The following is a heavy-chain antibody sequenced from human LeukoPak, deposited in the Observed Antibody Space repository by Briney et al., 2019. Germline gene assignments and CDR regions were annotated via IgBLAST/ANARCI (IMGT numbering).Heavy chain of an antibody. CDR3: ARVYSSSHNWFDT. J-gene: IGHJ5*02. CDR2: IHYSGTT. V-gene: IGHV4-39*07. Sequence: SETLSLTCTVSGGSISTTSYFWAWIRQPPGEGLEWIGSIHYSGTTYYNSSLKSRVSISVETSKNHFSLKMSSLTAADTAVYYCARVYSSSHNWFDTWGQGTHVTVSS. D-gene: IGHD6-13*01. CDR1: GGSISTTSYF.